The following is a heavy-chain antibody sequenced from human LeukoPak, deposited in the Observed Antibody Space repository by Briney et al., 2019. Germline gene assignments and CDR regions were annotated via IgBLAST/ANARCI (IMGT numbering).Heavy chain of an antibody. V-gene: IGHV3-33*06. CDR1: GFSVSSYA. Sequence: GGSLRLSCAASGFSVSSYAMHWVRQAPGKGLEWVAVIWFDGNTAYNADSVKGRFSISRDNSKNTLFLQMNSLRAEDTAIYYCAKEWSAFDIWGQGTRVTVSS. J-gene: IGHJ3*02. CDR3: AKEWSAFDI. D-gene: IGHD3-3*01. CDR2: IWFDGNTA.